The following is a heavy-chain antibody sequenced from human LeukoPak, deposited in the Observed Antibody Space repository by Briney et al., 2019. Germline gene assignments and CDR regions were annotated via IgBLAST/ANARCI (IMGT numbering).Heavy chain of an antibody. V-gene: IGHV1-3*01. Sequence: ASVKVSCKASGYTFTSYAMHWVRQAPGQRLEWMGWINAGNGNTNYAQKLQGRVTMTTDTSTSTAYMELRSLRSDDTAVYYCARDVRDIVVVPAARDYWGQGTLVTVSS. CDR2: INAGNGNT. CDR3: ARDVRDIVVVPAARDY. CDR1: GYTFTSYA. J-gene: IGHJ4*02. D-gene: IGHD2-2*01.